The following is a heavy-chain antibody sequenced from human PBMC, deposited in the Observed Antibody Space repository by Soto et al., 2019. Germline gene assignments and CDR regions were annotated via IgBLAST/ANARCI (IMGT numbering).Heavy chain of an antibody. CDR3: ARAPDRYPIGPGAFDI. D-gene: IGHD2-2*02. Sequence: GGSLRLSCAASGFTFSDYYMSWIRQAPGKGLEWVSYISSSGSTIYYADSVKGRFTITRDNAKNSLYLQMNSLRAEDTAVYYCARAPDRYPIGPGAFDIWGQGTMVTVSS. CDR2: ISSSGSTI. CDR1: GFTFSDYY. J-gene: IGHJ3*02. V-gene: IGHV3-11*01.